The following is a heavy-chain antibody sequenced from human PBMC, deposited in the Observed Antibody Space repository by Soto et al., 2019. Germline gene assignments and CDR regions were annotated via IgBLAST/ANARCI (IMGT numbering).Heavy chain of an antibody. CDR2: ISSSSSYT. J-gene: IGHJ6*02. D-gene: IGHD5-18*01. V-gene: IGHV3-11*06. Sequence: QVQLVESGGGLVKPGGSLRLSCAASGFTFSDYYMSWIRQAPGKGLEWVSYISSSSSYTNYADSVKGRFTISRDNAKNSLYLQMNSLRAEDTAVYYCARGADTAVYYYYYGMDVWGQGTTVTVSS. CDR1: GFTFSDYY. CDR3: ARGADTAVYYYYYGMDV.